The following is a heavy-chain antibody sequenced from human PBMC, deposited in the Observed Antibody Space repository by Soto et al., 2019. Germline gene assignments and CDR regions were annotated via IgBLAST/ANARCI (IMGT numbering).Heavy chain of an antibody. CDR1: GGSISTYDYH. Sequence: PSETLSLTCAVSGGSISTYDYHWAWIRQRPGEGLEWIGYIFYGGNTYYNPSLRSRATISLDTSRNQLSLRLTSVTAADAAVYFCARDSPPPPHFNYSGFDVWGHGTTVTGSS. J-gene: IGHJ6*02. CDR3: ARDSPPPPHFNYSGFDV. V-gene: IGHV4-31*11. CDR2: IFYGGNT.